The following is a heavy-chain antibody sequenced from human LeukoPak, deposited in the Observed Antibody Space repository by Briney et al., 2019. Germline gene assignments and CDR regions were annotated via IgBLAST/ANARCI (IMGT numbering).Heavy chain of an antibody. CDR3: ARGRGYGMGV. Sequence: SETLSLTCTVSGGSISSGDYYWSWVRQPPGKGREWIGYIFYSGSPYYNPSLKSRVTISVDTSKNQLSLTLSSVTAADTAVYYCARGRGYGMGVWGQGTTVTVSS. J-gene: IGHJ6*01. CDR2: IFYSGSP. CDR1: GGSISSGDYY. V-gene: IGHV4-30-4*01.